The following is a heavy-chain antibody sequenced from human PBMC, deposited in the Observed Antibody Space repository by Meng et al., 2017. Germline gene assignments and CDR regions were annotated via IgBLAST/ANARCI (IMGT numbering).Heavy chain of an antibody. V-gene: IGHV4-39*07. CDR2: IYYSGST. CDR3: ARVQVGSGSYYGYYYGMDV. J-gene: IGHJ6*02. D-gene: IGHD1-26*01. Sequence: SETLSLTCTVSGGSISSSSYYWGWLRQPPGKGLEWIGSIYYSGSTYYNPSLKSRVTISVDTSKNQFSLKLSSVTAADTAVYYCARVQVGSGSYYGYYYGMDVWGQGTTVTVSS. CDR1: GGSISSSSYY.